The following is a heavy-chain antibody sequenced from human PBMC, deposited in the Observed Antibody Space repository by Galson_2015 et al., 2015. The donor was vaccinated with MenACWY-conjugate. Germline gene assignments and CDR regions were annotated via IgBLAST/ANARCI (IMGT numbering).Heavy chain of an antibody. Sequence: SLRLSCAASGFTFRGYGMHWVRQAPGKGPEWVASISYDGGNESYADSVKGRFTISRDNSKNTLYLQMNSLRADDTAVYYCAKDWSVPYSTISYHFYMHGGGKTATVSVSS. V-gene: IGHV3-30*18. CDR1: GFTFRGYG. CDR3: AKDWSVPYSTISYHFYMHG. CDR2: ISYDGGNE. D-gene: IGHD6-13*01. J-gene: IGHJ6*03.